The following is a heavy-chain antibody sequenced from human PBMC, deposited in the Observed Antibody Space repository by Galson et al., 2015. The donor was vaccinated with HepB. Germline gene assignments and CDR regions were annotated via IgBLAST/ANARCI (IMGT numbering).Heavy chain of an antibody. CDR1: GFTFSSYA. CDR3: AKDIQYSGNYYDYFDH. CDR2: ISGSGGST. Sequence: SLRLSCAASGFTFSSYAMSWVRQAPGKGLEWVSGISGSGGSTYYADSVKGRFTISRDNSKNALYLQMNSLRAEDTAVYYCAKDIQYSGNYYDYFDHWGQGTLVTVSS. V-gene: IGHV3-23*01. D-gene: IGHD1-26*01. J-gene: IGHJ4*02.